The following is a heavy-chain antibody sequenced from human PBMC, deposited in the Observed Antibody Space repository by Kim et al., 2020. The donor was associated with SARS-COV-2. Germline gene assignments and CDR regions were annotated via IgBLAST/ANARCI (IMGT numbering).Heavy chain of an antibody. CDR3: ASDW. J-gene: IGHJ4*02. Sequence: IPYDGSNKYYADSVKGRFTISRDKSKNTLYLQMNSLRAEDTAVYYCASDWWGQGTLVTVSS. CDR2: IPYDGSNK. V-gene: IGHV3-30*01.